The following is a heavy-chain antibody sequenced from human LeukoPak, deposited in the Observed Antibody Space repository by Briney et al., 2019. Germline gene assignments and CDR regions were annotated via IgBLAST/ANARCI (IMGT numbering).Heavy chain of an antibody. CDR1: GFTFSSYS. CDR3: ARDLSGRYFDY. J-gene: IGHJ4*02. V-gene: IGHV3-23*01. D-gene: IGHD5-12*01. CDR2: ISGSGGST. Sequence: GGSLRLSCAASGFTFSSYSMNWVRQAPGKGLEWVSAISGSGGSTYYADSVKGRFTISRDNSKNTLYLQMNSLRAEDTAVYNCARDLSGRYFDYWGQGTLVTVSS.